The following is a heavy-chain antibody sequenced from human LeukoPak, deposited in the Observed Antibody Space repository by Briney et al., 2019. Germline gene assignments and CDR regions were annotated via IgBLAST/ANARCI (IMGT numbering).Heavy chain of an antibody. CDR3: ARASYYDSSGIPDYFDY. CDR2: INHSGST. CDR1: GGSFSGYY. V-gene: IGHV4-34*01. Sequence: PSETLSLTCAVYGGSFSGYYWSWIRQPPGKGLEWIGEINHSGSTNYNPSLKSRVTISVDTSKNQFSLKLSSVTAADTAVYYCARASYYDSSGIPDYFDYWGQGTLVTVSS. J-gene: IGHJ4*02. D-gene: IGHD3-22*01.